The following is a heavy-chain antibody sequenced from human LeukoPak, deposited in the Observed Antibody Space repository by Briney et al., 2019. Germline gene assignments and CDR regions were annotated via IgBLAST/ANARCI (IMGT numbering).Heavy chain of an antibody. V-gene: IGHV3-64D*06. D-gene: IGHD4-17*01. CDR3: VKAPASYGTQGHFDY. J-gene: IGHJ4*02. CDR2: ISSNGGST. CDR1: GFTFSSYA. Sequence: GGSLRLSCSASGFTFSSYAVHWVRQAPGKGLEYVSAISSNGGSTYYADSVKGRFTISRDNSKNTLYLQMSSLRAEDTAVYYCVKAPASYGTQGHFDYWGQGILVTVSS.